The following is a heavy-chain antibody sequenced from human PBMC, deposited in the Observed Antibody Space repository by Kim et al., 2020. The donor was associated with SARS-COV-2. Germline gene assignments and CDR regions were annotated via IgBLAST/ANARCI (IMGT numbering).Heavy chain of an antibody. Sequence: YADSVKGRFTISRDDAKNSLSLQMNSLRVEDTAVYYCASPRGSCSLFFLDYWGQGTLVTVSS. J-gene: IGHJ4*02. D-gene: IGHD2-21*01. CDR3: ASPRGSCSLFFLDY. V-gene: IGHV3-21*01.